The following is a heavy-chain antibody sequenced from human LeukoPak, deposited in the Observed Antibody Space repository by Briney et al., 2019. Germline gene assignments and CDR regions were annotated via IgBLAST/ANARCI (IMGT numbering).Heavy chain of an antibody. J-gene: IGHJ4*02. CDR1: GGPISATGYY. Sequence: SETLSLTCTVSGGPISATGYYWGWIRQPPGEGLEWIGSISYSGYTYYNPSLKSRVSVSRDTSKNQFSLSLTSVTAADTAVYYCARDWLYCRGGSCFSRFYFDYWGQGSLVTVSS. D-gene: IGHD2-15*01. CDR3: ARDWLYCRGGSCFSRFYFDY. V-gene: IGHV4-39*07. CDR2: ISYSGYT.